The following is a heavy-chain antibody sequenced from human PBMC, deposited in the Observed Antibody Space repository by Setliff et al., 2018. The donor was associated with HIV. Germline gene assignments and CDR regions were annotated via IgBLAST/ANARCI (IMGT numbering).Heavy chain of an antibody. CDR1: GYTFANYD. CDR2: MNPNSGNA. CDR3: ARGRASYNVFDI. J-gene: IGHJ3*02. Sequence: WASVKVSCKASGYTFANYDIDWVRQATGQGLEWMGWMNPNSGNAGFAQKFQDRVTMTRNTSISTAYMELSSLRSEDSAVYYCARGRASYNVFDIWGQGTMVTVSS. V-gene: IGHV1-8*02. D-gene: IGHD1-1*01.